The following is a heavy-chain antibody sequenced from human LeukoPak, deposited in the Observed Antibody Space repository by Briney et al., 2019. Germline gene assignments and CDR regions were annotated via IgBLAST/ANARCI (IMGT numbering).Heavy chain of an antibody. V-gene: IGHV3-53*01. D-gene: IGHD5-24*01. CDR1: ELTVSRNY. CDR2: IYTGGRT. Sequence: GGSLRLSCTDSELTVSRNYMAWVRQAPGKGLECVSVIYTGGRTFYADSVRGRLTISRDIYKNTVSLQMNSLKAEDTAVYFCARVEMATSSLDLWGQGTLVIVSS. J-gene: IGHJ5*02. CDR3: ARVEMATSSLDL.